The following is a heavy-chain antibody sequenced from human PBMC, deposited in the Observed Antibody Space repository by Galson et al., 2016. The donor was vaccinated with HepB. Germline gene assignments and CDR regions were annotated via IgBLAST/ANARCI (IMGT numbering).Heavy chain of an antibody. V-gene: IGHV3-21*01. CDR1: GFSFSGYS. CDR2: IRSTSSHI. Sequence: SLRLSCATSGFSFSGYSMNWIRQAPGKGLEWFASIRSTSSHIYYADSVKRRFTISRDNAKNSLYLQMDSLRAEDTAVYYCASGSTLGGLIGVSAFFDNWGQGILVTVSS. J-gene: IGHJ4*02. D-gene: IGHD3-16*02. CDR3: ASGSTLGGLIGVSAFFDN.